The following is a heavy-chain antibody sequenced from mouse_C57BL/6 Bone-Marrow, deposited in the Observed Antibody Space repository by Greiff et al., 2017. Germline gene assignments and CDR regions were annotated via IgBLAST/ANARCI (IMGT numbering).Heavy chain of an antibody. Sequence: QVQLQQPGAELVKPGASVKMSCKASGYTFTSYWITWVKQRPGQGLEWIGDIYPGSGSTNYNEKFKSKATLTVDKSSSTAYMQLSSLTSEDSAVYYCARGDYYGSSLYYFDYWGQGTTLTVSS. J-gene: IGHJ2*01. V-gene: IGHV1-55*01. CDR1: GYTFTSYW. CDR3: ARGDYYGSSLYYFDY. CDR2: IYPGSGST. D-gene: IGHD1-1*01.